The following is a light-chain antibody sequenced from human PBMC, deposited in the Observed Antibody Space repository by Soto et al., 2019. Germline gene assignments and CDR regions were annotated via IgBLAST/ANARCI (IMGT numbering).Light chain of an antibody. CDR2: AAS. Sequence: IQLTQSPSSLSASVGDRVTITCRASQDISSYLGWYQQKPGKAPKLLIYAASTLQSGVQSRFSGSGSGTDFTLTVSSLQPEDSATYHCQQSFGTPLTFGGGTKADI. CDR3: QQSFGTPLT. CDR1: QDISSY. J-gene: IGKJ4*01. V-gene: IGKV1-39*01.